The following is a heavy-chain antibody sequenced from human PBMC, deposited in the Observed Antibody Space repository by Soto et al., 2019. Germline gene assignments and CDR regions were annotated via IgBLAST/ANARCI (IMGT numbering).Heavy chain of an antibody. Sequence: SETLSLTCTVSGGSISSGGYYWRWIRQHPGKGLEWIGYIYYSGSTYYNPSLKSRVTISVDTSKNQFSLKLSSVTAADTAVYYCAKGKPRGLDYWGQGTLVTVSS. CDR3: AKGKPRGLDY. CDR1: GGSISSGGYY. V-gene: IGHV4-31*03. CDR2: IYYSGST. J-gene: IGHJ4*02.